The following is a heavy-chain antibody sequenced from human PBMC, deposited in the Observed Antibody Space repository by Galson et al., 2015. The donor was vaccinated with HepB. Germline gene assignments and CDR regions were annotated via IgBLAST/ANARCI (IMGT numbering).Heavy chain of an antibody. Sequence: SVKVSCKASGDTFSKYAINWVRQAPTQRPEWLGGIIPRFDTANYARKLQDRVTITADKFTSTAYMELHRLTSDDTAVYYCATGAIDTDFYYYYYDMDVWGQGTTVTVSS. CDR2: IIPRFDTA. CDR3: ATGAIDTDFYYYYYDMDV. CDR1: GDTFSKYA. J-gene: IGHJ6*02. D-gene: IGHD7-27*01. V-gene: IGHV1-69*06.